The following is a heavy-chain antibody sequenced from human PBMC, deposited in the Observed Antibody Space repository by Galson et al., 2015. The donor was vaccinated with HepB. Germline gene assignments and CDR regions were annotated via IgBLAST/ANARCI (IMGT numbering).Heavy chain of an antibody. D-gene: IGHD3-16*01. CDR3: AKPLGGVTASLDY. V-gene: IGHV3-23*01. CDR1: GFTFNNYA. CDR2: ISSSGGTT. Sequence: SLRLSCAASGFTFNNYAMSWVRQAPGKGLEWVSTISSSGGTTYYADSVKGRFTISRDNSKDTLYLQMNSLRAEDTAVYYCAKPLGGVTASLDYWGQGTLVTVST. J-gene: IGHJ4*02.